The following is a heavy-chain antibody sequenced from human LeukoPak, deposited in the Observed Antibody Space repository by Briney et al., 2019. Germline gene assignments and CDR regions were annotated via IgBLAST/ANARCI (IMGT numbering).Heavy chain of an antibody. J-gene: IGHJ6*02. CDR2: IYYSGST. CDR1: GGSISSYY. CDR3: ARAWGGLHYYYYGMDV. V-gene: IGHV4-59*12. Sequence: NPSETLSLTCTVSGGSISSYYWSWIRQPPGKGLEWIGYIYYSGSTNYNPSLKSRVTISVDTSKNQFSLKLSSVTAADTAVYYCARAWGGLHYYYYGMDVWGQGTTVTVSS. D-gene: IGHD5-24*01.